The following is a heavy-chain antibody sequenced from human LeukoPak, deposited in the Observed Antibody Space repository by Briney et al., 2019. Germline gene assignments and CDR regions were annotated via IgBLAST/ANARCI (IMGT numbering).Heavy chain of an antibody. D-gene: IGHD6-6*01. Sequence: GGSLRLSCAASGFTFSNYAMHWVRQAPGKGLEWVTFIRYDGSNKYYAESVKGRFTISRDNSKNTLYLQMSSLRAEDTAVYYCAKAIHSSSSGVVDYWGQGTLVTVS. V-gene: IGHV3-30*02. CDR3: AKAIHSSSSGVVDY. CDR1: GFTFSNYA. J-gene: IGHJ4*02. CDR2: IRYDGSNK.